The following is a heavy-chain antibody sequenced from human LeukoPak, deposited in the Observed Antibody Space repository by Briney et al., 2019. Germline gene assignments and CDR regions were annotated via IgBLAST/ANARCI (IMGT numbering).Heavy chain of an antibody. CDR3: AKDPYSSRMEYFQQ. V-gene: IGHV3-23*01. J-gene: IGHJ1*01. CDR2: ISGSGGST. CDR1: GFTFSSYA. D-gene: IGHD3-22*01. Sequence: GGSLRLSCAASGFTFSSYAMSWVRQAPGKGLEWVSAISGSGGSTYYPDSVKGRFTISRDNSKNTLYLEMSSLRIEDTAVYYCAKDPYSSRMEYFQQWGQGTLVIVSS.